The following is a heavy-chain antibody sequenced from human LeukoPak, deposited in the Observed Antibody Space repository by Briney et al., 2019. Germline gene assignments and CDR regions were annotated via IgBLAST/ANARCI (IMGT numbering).Heavy chain of an antibody. J-gene: IGHJ4*02. D-gene: IGHD2-2*01. V-gene: IGHV5-51*01. Sequence: LGESLKISCKGSGYSFTSYWIGWVRQMPGKGLEWMGIIYPGDSDTRYSPSFQGQVTISADKSISTAYLQWSSLKASDPAMYYCANQTEHCSSTSCSSFDYWGQGTLVTVSS. CDR3: ANQTEHCSSTSCSSFDY. CDR1: GYSFTSYW. CDR2: IYPGDSDT.